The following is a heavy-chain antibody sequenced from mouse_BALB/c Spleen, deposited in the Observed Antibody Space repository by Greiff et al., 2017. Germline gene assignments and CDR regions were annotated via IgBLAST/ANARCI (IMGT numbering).Heavy chain of an antibody. CDR3: ASQPGGSYWYFDV. D-gene: IGHD1-1*01. J-gene: IGHJ1*01. CDR1: GFTFSSYA. CDR2: ISSGGST. Sequence: EVQGVESGGGLVKPGGSLKLSCAASGFTFSSYAMSWVRQTPEKRLEWVASISSGGSTYYPDSVKGRFTISRDNARNILYLQMSSLRSEDTAMYYCASQPGGSYWYFDVWGAGTTVTVSS. V-gene: IGHV5-6-5*01.